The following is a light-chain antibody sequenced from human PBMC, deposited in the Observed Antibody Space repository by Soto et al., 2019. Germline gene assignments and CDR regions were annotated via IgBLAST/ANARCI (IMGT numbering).Light chain of an antibody. J-gene: IGKJ1*01. CDR3: QQYNNWT. CDR2: GAS. V-gene: IGKV3-15*01. Sequence: EIVMTQSPATLSVSPGERATLSCRASQSVSSNLAWYQQKPGQAPRLLIYGASTRATGIPARFSGSGSGTEFTLSISILQSEDFAVYYCQQYNNWTFGQGTKV. CDR1: QSVSSN.